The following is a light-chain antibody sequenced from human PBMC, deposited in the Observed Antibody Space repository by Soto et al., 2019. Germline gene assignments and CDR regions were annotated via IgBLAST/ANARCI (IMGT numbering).Light chain of an antibody. CDR1: QSVSSN. CDR3: QQYKNSPLT. J-gene: IGKJ4*01. CDR2: GAS. Sequence: EIVMTQSPATLSVSPGGRATLSCRASQSVSSNLAWYQQKPGHAPRLLIYGASTRATGFPARFSGSGSGTEFTLTISSLQYEEFEVYYCQQYKNSPLTFGGGNRVEIK. V-gene: IGKV3-15*01.